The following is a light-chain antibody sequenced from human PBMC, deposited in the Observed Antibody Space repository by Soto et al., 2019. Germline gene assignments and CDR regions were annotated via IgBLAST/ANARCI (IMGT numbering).Light chain of an antibody. CDR3: QHCDGHSCT. CDR2: DAS. Sequence: DIQMTQSPSTLSASVGDGVTITCRASQSIGNWLAWYQQKPGKAPRLLMYDASTLASGLPTRFSGSGSGTQFTLTIRSLQPDDFATYYCQHCDGHSCTFGPGTTVGI. V-gene: IGKV1-5*01. J-gene: IGKJ1*01. CDR1: QSIGNW.